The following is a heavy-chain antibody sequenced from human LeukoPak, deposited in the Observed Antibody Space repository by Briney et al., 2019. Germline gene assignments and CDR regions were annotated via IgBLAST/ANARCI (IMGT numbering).Heavy chain of an antibody. V-gene: IGHV3-30-3*01. CDR3: ARPYSSGWYYGWFDP. Sequence: PGGSLRLSCAASGFTFSSYAMHWVRQAPGKGLEWVAVISYDGSNKYYTDSVKGRFTISRDNSKNTLYLQMNSLRAEDTAVYYCARPYSSGWYYGWFDPWGQGTLVTVSS. D-gene: IGHD6-19*01. CDR2: ISYDGSNK. J-gene: IGHJ5*02. CDR1: GFTFSSYA.